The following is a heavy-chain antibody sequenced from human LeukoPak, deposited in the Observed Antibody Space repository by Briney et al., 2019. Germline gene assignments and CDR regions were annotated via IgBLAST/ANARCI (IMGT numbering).Heavy chain of an antibody. CDR2: IYHSGST. D-gene: IGHD3-16*01. CDR3: ARGLLDPVNYGLSFDP. J-gene: IGHJ5*02. V-gene: IGHV4-38-2*02. CDR1: GYSISSGYY. Sequence: SETLSLTCTVSGYSISSGYYWGWIRQPPGKGLEWIGSIYHSGSTYYNPSLKSRVTISVDTSKNQFSLKLSSVTAADTAVYFCARGLLDPVNYGLSFDPWGQGTLVTVSS.